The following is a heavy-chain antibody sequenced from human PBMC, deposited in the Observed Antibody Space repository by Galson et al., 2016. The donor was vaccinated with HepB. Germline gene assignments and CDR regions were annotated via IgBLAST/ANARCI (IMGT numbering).Heavy chain of an antibody. J-gene: IGHJ6*02. V-gene: IGHV4-59*01. CDR1: GGSISSYY. CDR2: IYYSGST. D-gene: IGHD3-10*01. Sequence: TLSLTCSVSGGSISSYYWSWIRQPPGKGLEWIGYIYYSGSTNYNPSLKSRVTISVDTSKNQFFLKLSSVTAADTAVYYCARTYYYGLGSYYSPDYYGMDVWGQGTTVTVSS. CDR3: ARTYYYGLGSYYSPDYYGMDV.